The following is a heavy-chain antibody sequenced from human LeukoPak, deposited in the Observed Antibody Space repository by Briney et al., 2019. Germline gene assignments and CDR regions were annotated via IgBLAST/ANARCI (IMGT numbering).Heavy chain of an antibody. D-gene: IGHD2-2*01. J-gene: IGHJ6*02. Sequence: SQTLSLTCTVSGGSISSGGYYWSWIRQHPGKGLEWIGYIYYSGSTYYNPSLKSRVTISVDTSKNQFSLKLSSVTAADTAVYYCARDPSSTSVYYYYGMDVWGQGTTVTVSS. CDR1: GGSISSGGYY. V-gene: IGHV4-31*03. CDR3: ARDPSSTSVYYYYGMDV. CDR2: IYYSGST.